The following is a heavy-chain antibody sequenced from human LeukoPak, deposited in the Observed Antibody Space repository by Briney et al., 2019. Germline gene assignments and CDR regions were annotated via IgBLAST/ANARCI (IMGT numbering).Heavy chain of an antibody. D-gene: IGHD1-14*01. CDR1: GGSISSSSYY. CDR3: ARQTIRYFDH. Sequence: SETLSLTCTVSGGSISSSSYYWGWIRQPPGKGLEWIGSIYYSGSTYYNPSLKSRVTISVDTSKNQFSLKLSSVTAADTAMYYCARQTIRYFDHWGQGTLVTVSS. V-gene: IGHV4-39*01. CDR2: IYYSGST. J-gene: IGHJ4*02.